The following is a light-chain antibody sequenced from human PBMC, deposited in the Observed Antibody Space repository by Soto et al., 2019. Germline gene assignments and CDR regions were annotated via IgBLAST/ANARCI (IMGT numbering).Light chain of an antibody. CDR1: ESLLYRDGRTY. CDR3: MQDFQLPIT. J-gene: IGKJ5*01. CDR2: EVS. Sequence: DIVMTQTPQSLSVSPGQPAYLSCKSSESLLYRDGRTYFYWYLQKSGQSPQLLIYEVSNRFSGVPDRFSGSGSGTDFTLKISRVEAEDVGVYYCMQDFQLPITFGQGTRLEIK. V-gene: IGKV2D-29*02.